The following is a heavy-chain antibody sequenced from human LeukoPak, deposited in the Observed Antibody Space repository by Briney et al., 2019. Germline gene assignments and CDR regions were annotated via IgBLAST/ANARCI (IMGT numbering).Heavy chain of an antibody. V-gene: IGHV1-69*04. CDR1: GGTFSSYA. CDR3: ASGIAVAGRSGVDWFDP. Sequence: SVKVSCKASGGTFSSYAISWVRQAPGQGLEWMGRIIPIFGIANYAQKFQGRVTITADKSTSTAYMELSSLRSQDAAVYYCASGIAVAGRSGVDWFDPWGRGTLVSVSS. J-gene: IGHJ5*02. CDR2: IIPIFGIA. D-gene: IGHD6-19*01.